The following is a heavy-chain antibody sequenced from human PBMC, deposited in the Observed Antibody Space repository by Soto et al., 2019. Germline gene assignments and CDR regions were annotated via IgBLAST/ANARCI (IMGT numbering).Heavy chain of an antibody. V-gene: IGHV1-2*04. Sequence: ASVKVSCKASGYTFTGYYMHWVRQAPGQGLEWMGWINPNSGGTNYAQKFQGWVTMTRDTSISTAYMELSRLRSDDTAVYYCAGATYYDFWSARADYYGMDVWGQGTTVTVSS. CDR2: INPNSGGT. CDR1: GYTFTGYY. CDR3: AGATYYDFWSARADYYGMDV. D-gene: IGHD3-3*01. J-gene: IGHJ6*02.